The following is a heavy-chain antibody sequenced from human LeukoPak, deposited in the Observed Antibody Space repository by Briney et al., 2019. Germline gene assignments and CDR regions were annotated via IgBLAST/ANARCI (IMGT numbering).Heavy chain of an antibody. D-gene: IGHD5-18*01. CDR2: KESNGYT. V-gene: IGHV4-59*01. J-gene: IGHJ4*02. Sequence: PSETLSLTCNLSGGSLSGFYWSWLRQPPGKGLEWIAYKESNGYTEYYPSLMSRVKISLDTSKNQSSLELTSVTAADTAVYYCARVWIQLWTTADYWGQGTLVTVSS. CDR3: ARVWIQLWTTADY. CDR1: GGSLSGFY.